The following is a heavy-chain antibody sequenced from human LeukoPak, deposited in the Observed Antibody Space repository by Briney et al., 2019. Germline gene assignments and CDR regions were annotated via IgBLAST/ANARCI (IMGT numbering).Heavy chain of an antibody. D-gene: IGHD6-19*01. J-gene: IGHJ6*04. CDR3: AREENDSGYTSVYYFYGMDV. Sequence: GGSLRLSCAASGFSFDTYGMHWVRRAPGKGLDWVAVTWYDGNEKYYADSVKGRFTISRDNSKNTLYLQMNSLRAEDTAVYYCAREENDSGYTSVYYFYGMDVWGKGTTVTVSS. CDR1: GFSFDTYG. CDR2: TWYDGNEK. V-gene: IGHV3-33*01.